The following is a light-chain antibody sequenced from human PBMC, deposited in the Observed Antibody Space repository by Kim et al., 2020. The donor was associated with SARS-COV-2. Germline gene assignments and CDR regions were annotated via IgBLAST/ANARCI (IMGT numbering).Light chain of an antibody. CDR1: SLRNYY. J-gene: IGLJ3*02. CDR2: GKY. V-gene: IGLV3-19*01. CDR3: NSRDSSGDHVV. Sequence: SSELTQDPAVSVALGQTVRLTCQGDSLRNYYATWYQQRPGQAPVLVLYGKYNRPSGIPDRFSGSASGNTASLTITGAQAEDEADYYCNSRDSSGDHVVFGGGTQLDRP.